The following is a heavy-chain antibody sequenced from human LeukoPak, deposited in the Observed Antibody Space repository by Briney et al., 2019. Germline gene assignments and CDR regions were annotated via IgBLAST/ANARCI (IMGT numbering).Heavy chain of an antibody. Sequence: SETLSLTCTVSGGSVSSGSYYWSWIRQPPGKGLEWIGYIYYSGSTNYNPSLKSRVTISVDTSKNQFSLKLSSVTAADTAVYYCARVVAATDYYYYYMDVWGKGTTATVSS. J-gene: IGHJ6*03. CDR1: GGSVSSGSYY. CDR2: IYYSGST. V-gene: IGHV4-61*01. CDR3: ARVVAATDYYYYYMDV. D-gene: IGHD2-15*01.